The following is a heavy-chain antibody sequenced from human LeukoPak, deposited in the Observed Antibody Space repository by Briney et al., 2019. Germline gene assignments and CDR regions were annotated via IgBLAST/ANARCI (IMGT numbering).Heavy chain of an antibody. CDR1: GGTFSSYA. J-gene: IGHJ5*02. CDR2: IIPILGIA. CDR3: ARDWEVVPAAMIYWFDP. V-gene: IGHV1-69*04. D-gene: IGHD2-2*01. Sequence: SVKVSCKASGGTFSSYAFSWVRQAPGQGLEWMGRIIPILGIANYAQKFQGRVTITADKSTSTAYMELSSLRSEDTAVYYCARDWEVVPAAMIYWFDPWGQGTLVTVSS.